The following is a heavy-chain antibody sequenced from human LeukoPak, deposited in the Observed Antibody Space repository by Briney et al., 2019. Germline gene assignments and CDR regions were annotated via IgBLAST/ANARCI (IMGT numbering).Heavy chain of an antibody. J-gene: IGHJ6*03. CDR2: ICAYNGNT. Sequence: ASVKVSCTASGYTFTSYGITWVRQAPGQGVEWRGWICAYNGNTNYAQKLQGRVTMTTDTSTSTAYIELRSLRSDDTAVYYCARGGGAAADYSYYYMDVWGKGTTVTVSS. D-gene: IGHD6-13*01. CDR1: GYTFTSYG. CDR3: ARGGGAAADYSYYYMDV. V-gene: IGHV1-18*01.